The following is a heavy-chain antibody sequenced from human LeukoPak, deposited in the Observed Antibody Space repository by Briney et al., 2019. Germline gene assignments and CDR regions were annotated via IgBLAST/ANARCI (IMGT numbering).Heavy chain of an antibody. J-gene: IGHJ4*02. D-gene: IGHD3-9*01. CDR3: ARDRYFDWLLRPGYFDY. CDR1: RFTFSSYA. V-gene: IGHV3-23*01. Sequence: GGSLRLSCAASRFTFSSYAMSWVRQAPGKGLEWVSGTSGIGGSTSYADSVKGRFTISRDNSKDTLYLRMNTLRAEDTAVYYCARDRYFDWLLRPGYFDYWGQGTLVTVSS. CDR2: TSGIGGST.